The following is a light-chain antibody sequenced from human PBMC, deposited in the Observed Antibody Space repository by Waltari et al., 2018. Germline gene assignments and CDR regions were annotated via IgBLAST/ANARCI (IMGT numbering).Light chain of an antibody. CDR1: HIGRKG. CDR3: QVWESSSDHRRGV. J-gene: IGLJ2*01. CDR2: YNS. Sequence: SYLLTQPPSVSVAPGKTARVPCGGNHIGRKGVHWYHQKPGQAPVLVIYYNSDRPSGIPERFSGSNSGSTATLTISRVEAGDEADYYCQVWESSSDHRRGVFGGGTKLTVL. V-gene: IGLV3-21*01.